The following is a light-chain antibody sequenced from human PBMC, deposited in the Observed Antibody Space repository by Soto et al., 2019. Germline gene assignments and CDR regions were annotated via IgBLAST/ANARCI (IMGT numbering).Light chain of an antibody. CDR2: GAS. J-gene: IGKJ1*01. CDR3: QHYGNSTYCT. V-gene: IGKV3-15*01. Sequence: IMMYQSPSTLSVTLGERATLSCRASQSISSNLAWYQQKPGQAPRLLIYGASSRATGIPARFSGSGSGSELALTISIRRPEHYEVYSCQHYGNSTYCTFGQGTKVDIK. CDR1: QSISSN.